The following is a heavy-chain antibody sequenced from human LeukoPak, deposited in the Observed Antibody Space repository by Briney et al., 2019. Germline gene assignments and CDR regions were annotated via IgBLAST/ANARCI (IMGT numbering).Heavy chain of an antibody. J-gene: IGHJ4*02. D-gene: IGHD3-10*01. CDR3: ARDSGWFGEYDF. V-gene: IGHV3-30-3*01. CDR2: KSYDGNSI. CDR1: GFTFSALP. Sequence: TGGYLTLYCAASGFTFSALPMHWVRQAPGKGLDWLAHKSYDGNSIYYADSEKDRFSISRDNSKNTLYLQMNSLRAEDTAVDYCARDSGWFGEYDFWGQGTLVTVSS.